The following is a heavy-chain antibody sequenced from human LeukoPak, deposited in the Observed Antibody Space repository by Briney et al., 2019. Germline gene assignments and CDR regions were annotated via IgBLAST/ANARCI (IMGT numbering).Heavy chain of an antibody. CDR3: AKDGVTMVRGVSKDYYYYMDV. Sequence: GGSLRLSXAASGFTFDDYGMSWVRQAPGKGLEWVAFIRYDGSNKYYADSVKGRFTISRDNSKNTLYLQMNSLRAEDTAVYYCAKDGVTMVRGVSKDYYYYMDVWGKGTTVTVSS. CDR2: IRYDGSNK. V-gene: IGHV3-30*02. J-gene: IGHJ6*03. D-gene: IGHD3-10*01. CDR1: GFTFDDYG.